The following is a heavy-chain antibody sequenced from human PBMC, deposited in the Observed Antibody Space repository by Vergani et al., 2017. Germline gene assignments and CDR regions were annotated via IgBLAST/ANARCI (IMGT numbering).Heavy chain of an antibody. CDR3: ASVEMATSYYYYGMDV. CDR2: IKQDGSEK. J-gene: IGHJ6*02. D-gene: IGHD5-24*01. CDR1: GFTFSSYG. V-gene: IGHV3-7*01. Sequence: EVQLVESGGGLVQPGGSLRLSCAASGFTFSSYGMNWVRQAPGKGLEWVANIKQDGSEKYYVDSVKGRFTISRDNAKNSLYLQMNSLRAEDTAVYYCASVEMATSYYYYGMDVWGQGTTVTVSS.